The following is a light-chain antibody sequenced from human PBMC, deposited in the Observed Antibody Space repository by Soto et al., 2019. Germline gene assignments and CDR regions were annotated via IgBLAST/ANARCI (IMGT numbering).Light chain of an antibody. Sequence: QSVLTQPPSESGTPGQRVIISCSGSNSNIGNNYVFWYQQFPGTAPKLLIQRNNQRPSAVPDRFSRSKSVTSASLAISGLRSEDEADYYCASWDASLGGVVFGGGTKVTVL. CDR1: NSNIGNNY. V-gene: IGLV1-47*01. CDR2: RNN. CDR3: ASWDASLGGVV. J-gene: IGLJ2*01.